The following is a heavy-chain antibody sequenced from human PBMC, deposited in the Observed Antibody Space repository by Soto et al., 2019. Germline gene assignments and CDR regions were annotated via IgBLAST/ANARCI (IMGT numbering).Heavy chain of an antibody. CDR3: AKGGRQWLVTSAFNY. J-gene: IGHJ4*02. Sequence: VQLVESGGGVVQPGRSLRLSCAASGFTFSDYAMHWVRQAPGKGLEWVAVVSHDGRNTHYADSVKGRFTISRDSSKNTVSLEMTRLRAEDTSVYYCAKGGRQWLVTSAFNYWGQGALVTVSS. CDR1: GFTFSDYA. V-gene: IGHV3-30*18. CDR2: VSHDGRNT. D-gene: IGHD6-19*01.